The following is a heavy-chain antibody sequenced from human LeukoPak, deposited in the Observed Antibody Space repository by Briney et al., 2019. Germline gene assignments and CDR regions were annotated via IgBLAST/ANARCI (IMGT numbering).Heavy chain of an antibody. CDR2: IWDDGSYK. D-gene: IGHD1-26*01. CDR3: AKPTSGSGSFLIDY. V-gene: IGHV3-33*06. Sequence: PGGSLRLSCAASGFSFSNYGMHWVRQAPGKGLEWVAVIWDDGSYKYYADSVKGRFTISRDNSKNTLYLQITSPRAEDTAVYYCAKPTSGSGSFLIDYWGQGTLVTVSS. CDR1: GFSFSNYG. J-gene: IGHJ4*02.